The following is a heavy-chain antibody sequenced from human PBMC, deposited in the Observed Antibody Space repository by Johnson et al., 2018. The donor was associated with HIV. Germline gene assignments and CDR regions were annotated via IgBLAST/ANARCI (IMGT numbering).Heavy chain of an antibody. Sequence: QVQLVESGGGVVQPGGSLRLSCVASGFTFSSYGIHWVRQAPGKGLEWVAFIRYDGSNKYYADSVKGRFTIFRDNSKNTLYLQMNSLRAEDTAVYYCAKSLPGYVAFDIWGQGTMVTVSS. J-gene: IGHJ3*02. V-gene: IGHV3-30*02. CDR1: GFTFSSYG. CDR2: IRYDGSNK. CDR3: AKSLPGYVAFDI. D-gene: IGHD2-2*01.